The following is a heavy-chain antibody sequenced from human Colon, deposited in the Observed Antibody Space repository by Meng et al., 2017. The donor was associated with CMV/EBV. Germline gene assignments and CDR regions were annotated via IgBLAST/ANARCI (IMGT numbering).Heavy chain of an antibody. V-gene: IGHV4-59*01. CDR3: ARGIGHASNNSHDY. D-gene: IGHD1-1*01. CDR1: GGSLISYY. J-gene: IGHJ4*02. Sequence: SETLSLTCTVSGGSLISYYWSWIRQPPGKGLEWIGYIYHTGSINYNPSLRSPVTISVDTSNNQFSLKLRSVTAADTAMYFCARGIGHASNNSHDYWGQGTVVTVSS. CDR2: IYHTGSI.